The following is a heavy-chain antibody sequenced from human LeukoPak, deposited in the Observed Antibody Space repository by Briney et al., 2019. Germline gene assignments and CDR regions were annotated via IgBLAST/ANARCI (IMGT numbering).Heavy chain of an antibody. J-gene: IGHJ6*02. CDR3: ARGVNYGMDV. CDR1: GFTFRNSA. Sequence: GGSLRLSCAAPGFTFRNSAIHWVRQAPGKGLEWVAFISHDGSIEYYADSVEGRFTVSRDNSKNTLYLQMNSLRGEDTAVYYCARGVNYGMDVWGQGTTAIVSS. V-gene: IGHV3-30*04. CDR2: ISHDGSIE.